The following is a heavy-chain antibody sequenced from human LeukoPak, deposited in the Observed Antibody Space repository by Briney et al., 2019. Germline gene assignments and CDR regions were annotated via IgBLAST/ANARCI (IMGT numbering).Heavy chain of an antibody. D-gene: IGHD3-10*01. CDR3: ARVRYYYGSGSYNWFDP. CDR1: GYTFTSYG. J-gene: IGHJ5*02. Sequence: GASVKVSCKASGYTFTSYGTSWVRQAPGQGLEWMGWISAYNGNTNYAQKLQGRVTMTTDTSTSTAYMELRSLRSDDTAVYYCARVRYYYGSGSYNWFDPWGQGTLVTVSS. V-gene: IGHV1-18*01. CDR2: ISAYNGNT.